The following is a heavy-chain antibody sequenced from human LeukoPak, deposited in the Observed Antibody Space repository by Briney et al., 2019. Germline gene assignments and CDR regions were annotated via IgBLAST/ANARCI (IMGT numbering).Heavy chain of an antibody. V-gene: IGHV1-24*01. D-gene: IGHD4-17*01. CDR3: ANVGATVTTDYWFDP. CDR1: GYTITELS. CDR2: FDPEDGET. J-gene: IGHJ5*02. Sequence: ASVKVSCKVFGYTITELSMHWVRQAPGKGLEWMGGFDPEDGETVYAQKFQGRVTMTEDTSTDTAYTELSSLRSEDTAVYYCANVGATVTTDYWFDPWGQGTLVTVSS.